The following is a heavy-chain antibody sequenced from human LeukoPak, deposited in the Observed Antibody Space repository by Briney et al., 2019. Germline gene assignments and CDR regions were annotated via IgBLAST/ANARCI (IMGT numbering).Heavy chain of an antibody. CDR1: GYTFTDYY. Sequence: EASVKVSCKASGYTFTDYYMHWVRQAPGQGLEWMGWINPDSGGTNFAQKCQGRVAMTRDTSISTACMELSRLRSDDTAVYYCGRDFRDSLDYWGQGTLVTVSS. J-gene: IGHJ4*02. CDR3: GRDFRDSLDY. V-gene: IGHV1-2*02. CDR2: INPDSGGT.